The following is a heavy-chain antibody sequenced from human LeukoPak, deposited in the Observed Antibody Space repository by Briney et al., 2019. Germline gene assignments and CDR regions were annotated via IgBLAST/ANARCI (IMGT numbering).Heavy chain of an antibody. J-gene: IGHJ6*02. CDR1: GYTFTSYD. D-gene: IGHD2-2*02. V-gene: IGHV1-8*01. Sequence: ASVKVSCKASGYTFTSYDINWVRQATGQGLEWMGWMNPNSGNTGYAQKFQGRATMTRNTSISTAYMELRSLRSDDTAVYYCARDGYCSSTSCYKIYYYYGMDVWGQGTTVTVSS. CDR2: MNPNSGNT. CDR3: ARDGYCSSTSCYKIYYYYGMDV.